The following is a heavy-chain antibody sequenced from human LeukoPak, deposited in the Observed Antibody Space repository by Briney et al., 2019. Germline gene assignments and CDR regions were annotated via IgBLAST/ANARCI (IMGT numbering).Heavy chain of an antibody. J-gene: IGHJ4*02. CDR2: IYFSGST. CDR3: ARPAAGGLNHFDY. D-gene: IGHD6-13*01. V-gene: IGHV4-59*01. Sequence: SETLSLTCTVPVGFISSYYWSWSRQPPGKGLEWIGHIYFSGSTNYNPSLKSRVTISVDTSKNQFSLKLSSVTAADTAVYYCARPAAGGLNHFDYWGQGTLVTVSS. CDR1: VGFISSYY.